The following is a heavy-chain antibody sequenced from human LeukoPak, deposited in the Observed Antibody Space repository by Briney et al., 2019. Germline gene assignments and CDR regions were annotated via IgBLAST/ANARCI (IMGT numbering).Heavy chain of an antibody. Sequence: PGESLEISCKGSGYSFTSYWIGWVRQMPGKGLEWMGIIYPGDSDTRYSPSFQGQVTISADKSISTAYLQWSSLKASDTAMYYCARGSLVGATRNYLDYWGQGTLVTVSS. D-gene: IGHD1-26*01. CDR2: IYPGDSDT. J-gene: IGHJ4*02. CDR3: ARGSLVGATRNYLDY. V-gene: IGHV5-51*01. CDR1: GYSFTSYW.